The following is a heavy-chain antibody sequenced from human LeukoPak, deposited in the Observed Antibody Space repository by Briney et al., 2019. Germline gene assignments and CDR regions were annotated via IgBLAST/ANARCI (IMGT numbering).Heavy chain of an antibody. CDR3: ARGEGGILATPEDY. CDR2: IYSGGDT. J-gene: IGHJ4*02. D-gene: IGHD1-14*01. Sequence: GGSLRLSCAASGFVVSTNYMSWVRQAPGKGSEWVSVIYSGGDTYYAGSVKGRFTISRDNSKNTLYLQMNSLRVEDTAVYYCARGEGGILATPEDYWGQGTLVTVSS. V-gene: IGHV3-53*01. CDR1: GFVVSTNY.